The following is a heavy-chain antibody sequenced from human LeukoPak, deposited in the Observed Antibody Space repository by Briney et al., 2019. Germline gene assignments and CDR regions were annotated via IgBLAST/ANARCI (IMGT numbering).Heavy chain of an antibody. CDR3: AQDPAGPVGAFDI. CDR1: GFTFDDYA. J-gene: IGHJ3*02. Sequence: GGSLRLSCAASGFTFDDYAMHCVRQAPGKGLEWVSLISGDGGSTYYADSVKGRFTISRDNSKNSLYLQMNSLRTEDTALYFRAQDPAGPVGAFDIWGQGTMVTVSS. D-gene: IGHD6-13*01. V-gene: IGHV3-43*02. CDR2: ISGDGGST.